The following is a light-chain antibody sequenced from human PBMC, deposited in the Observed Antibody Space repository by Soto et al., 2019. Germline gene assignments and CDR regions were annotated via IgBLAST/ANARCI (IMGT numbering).Light chain of an antibody. J-gene: IGLJ3*02. CDR2: LEGDGSY. V-gene: IGLV4-60*02. Sequence: QLVLTQSSSASASLGSSVKLTCTLSSGHSSFIIAWHQQQPGKAPRFLMKLEGDGSYDKGSGVPDRFSGSSSGADRYLTISNLQFDDEADYYCETWDDNTWVFGGGTKLTVL. CDR1: SGHSSFI. CDR3: ETWDDNTWV.